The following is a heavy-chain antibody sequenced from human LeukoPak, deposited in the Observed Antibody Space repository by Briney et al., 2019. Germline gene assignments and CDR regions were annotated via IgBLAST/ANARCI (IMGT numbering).Heavy chain of an antibody. CDR3: ARGGTHSSGLFDF. J-gene: IGHJ4*02. V-gene: IGHV4-39*07. Sequence: SETLSLTCTVSGGSISSSISYWGWIRQPPGQGLEWIGSISYSGSTFYNPSLKSRLTISIDTSKSQFSLRLSSVTAADTALYYCARGGTHSSGLFDFWGQGTLVTVSS. CDR2: ISYSGST. D-gene: IGHD6-25*01. CDR1: GGSISSSISY.